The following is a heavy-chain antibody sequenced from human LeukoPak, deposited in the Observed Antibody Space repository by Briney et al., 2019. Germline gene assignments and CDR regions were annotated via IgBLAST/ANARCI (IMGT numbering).Heavy chain of an antibody. J-gene: IGHJ4*02. CDR3: ARVTGVVNAFDY. Sequence: GGSLRLSCAASGFTFSSYTMTWVRQAPGKGLEWVSSISSGGSDIYYADSVKGRVTISRDSAKYSLYLQMKSLRAEDTAVYFCARVTGVVNAFDYWGQGTLVTVSS. V-gene: IGHV3-21*01. CDR1: GFTFSSYT. D-gene: IGHD5-18*01. CDR2: ISSGGSDI.